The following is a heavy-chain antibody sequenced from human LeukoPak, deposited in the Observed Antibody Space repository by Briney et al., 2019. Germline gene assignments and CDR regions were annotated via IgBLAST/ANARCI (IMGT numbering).Heavy chain of an antibody. CDR2: ISSSSSYI. CDR1: GFTFSSYS. D-gene: IGHD6-13*01. V-gene: IGHV3-21*01. J-gene: IGHJ4*02. Sequence: KPEGSLRLSCAASGFTFSSYSMNWVRQAPGKGLEWVSSISSSSSYIYYADSVKGRFTISRDNAKNSLYLQMNSLRAEDTAVYYCARVANQGIAAAGNIDYWGRGTLVTVSS. CDR3: ARVANQGIAAAGNIDY.